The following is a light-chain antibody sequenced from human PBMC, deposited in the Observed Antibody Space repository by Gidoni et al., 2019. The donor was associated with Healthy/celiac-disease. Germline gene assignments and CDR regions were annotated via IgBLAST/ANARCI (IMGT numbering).Light chain of an antibody. CDR2: PDS. CDR1: KLGVKY. V-gene: IGLV3-1*01. Sequence: SYELTQPPSVSVSPGQTASITCSVDKLGVKYACCYQQKPGQSPVLVIYPDSKRPSGIPERFSGSNSWNTATLTISGTQAMDEADYYCQAWDSSTAYVVFGGGTKLTVL. CDR3: QAWDSSTAYVV. J-gene: IGLJ2*01.